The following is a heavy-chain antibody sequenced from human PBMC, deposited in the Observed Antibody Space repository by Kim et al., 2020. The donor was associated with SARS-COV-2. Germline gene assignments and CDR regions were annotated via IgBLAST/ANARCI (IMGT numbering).Heavy chain of an antibody. J-gene: IGHJ4*02. CDR3: ARRSDGSGSYLFDY. D-gene: IGHD3-10*01. V-gene: IGHV4-31*02. Sequence: NPSLKSRVTISVDTSKNQFSLKLSSVTAADTAVYYCARRSDGSGSYLFDYWGQGTLVTVSS.